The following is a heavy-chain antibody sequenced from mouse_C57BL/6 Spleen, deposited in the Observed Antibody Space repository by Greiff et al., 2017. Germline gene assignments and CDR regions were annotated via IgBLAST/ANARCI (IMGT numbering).Heavy chain of an antibody. CDR1: GYAFSSYW. D-gene: IGHD1-1*01. Sequence: LEESGAELVKPGASVKISCKASGYAFSSYWMNWVKQRPGKGLEWIGQIYPGDGDTNYNGKFKGKATLTADKSSSTAYMQLSSLTSEDSAVYFCARWGTTVVAKDWYFDVWGTGTTVTVSS. CDR2: IYPGDGDT. J-gene: IGHJ1*03. CDR3: ARWGTTVVAKDWYFDV. V-gene: IGHV1-80*01.